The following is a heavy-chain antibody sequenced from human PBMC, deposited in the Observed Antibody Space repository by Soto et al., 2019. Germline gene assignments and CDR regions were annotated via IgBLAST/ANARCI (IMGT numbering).Heavy chain of an antibody. D-gene: IGHD2-8*02. V-gene: IGHV3-7*01. CDR2: INPDGSAK. J-gene: IGHJ1*01. Sequence: EVQLVESGGGLVQPGGSLRLSCAASGFTFSSYWLTWLRQAPGKGLEWVANINPDGSAKYYVDSVKGGFTISRGNAKISRYLQMNSLRVADRAVYYCAAPPTGNVYFHLWAQGALVTVSS. CDR3: AAPPTGNVYFHL. CDR1: GFTFSSYW.